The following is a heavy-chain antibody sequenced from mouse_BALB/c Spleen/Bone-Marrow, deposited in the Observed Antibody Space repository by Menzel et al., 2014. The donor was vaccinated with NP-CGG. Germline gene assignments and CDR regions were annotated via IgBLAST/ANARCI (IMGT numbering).Heavy chain of an antibody. CDR3: VRHMDY. Sequence: VQLKESGGGLVQPKGSLKLSCAASGFTFNTYAMNWARQAPGKGLEWVARIRSKSNNYATYYADSVKDRFTISRDDSQSMLYLQMNNLKTEDTAMYYCVRHMDYWGQGTSVTVSS. J-gene: IGHJ4*01. CDR1: GFTFNTYA. CDR2: IRSKSNNYAT. V-gene: IGHV10-1*02.